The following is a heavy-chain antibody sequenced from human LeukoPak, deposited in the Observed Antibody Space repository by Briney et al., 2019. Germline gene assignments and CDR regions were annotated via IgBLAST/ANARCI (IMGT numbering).Heavy chain of an antibody. D-gene: IGHD5-18*01. Sequence: ASVKVSCKASGYSFTSFGISWVRQAPGQGLEWMGWISAYNGNTRSAQKFQGRVTMTTDTFTSAAYMELRSLRFDDTAVFYCVRDLGVDTSMIFFDFWGQGTLVTVSS. CDR2: ISAYNGNT. CDR1: GYSFTSFG. V-gene: IGHV1-18*01. J-gene: IGHJ4*02. CDR3: VRDLGVDTSMIFFDF.